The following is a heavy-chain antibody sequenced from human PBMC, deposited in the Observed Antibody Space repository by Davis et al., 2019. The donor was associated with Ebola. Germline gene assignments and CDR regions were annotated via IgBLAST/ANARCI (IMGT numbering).Heavy chain of an antibody. J-gene: IGHJ4*02. Sequence: PSETLSLTCAVSGGSISSGGYSWSWIRQPPGKGLEWIGYIYHSGSTYYNPSLKSRVTISVDRSKNQFSLKLSSVTAADTTVYYCARGNYVHPYYFDYWGQGTLVTVSS. CDR2: IYHSGST. D-gene: IGHD1-7*01. CDR3: ARGNYVHPYYFDY. V-gene: IGHV4-30-2*01. CDR1: GGSISSGGYS.